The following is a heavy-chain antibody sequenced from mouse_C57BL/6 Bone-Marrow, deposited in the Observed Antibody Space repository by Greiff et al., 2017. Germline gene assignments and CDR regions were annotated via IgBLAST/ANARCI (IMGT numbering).Heavy chain of an antibody. CDR1: GYTFTSYD. V-gene: IGHV1-85*01. Sequence: QVQLQQSGPELVKPGASVKLSCKASGYTFTSYDINWVKQRPGQGLERIGWIYPRDGSTKYNEKFKGKATLTVDTSSSAAYMELHSLKSEDSAVYFCARWASGYGSSYWCAYWGQGTLVTVSA. CDR2: IYPRDGST. J-gene: IGHJ3*01. CDR3: ARWASGYGSSYWCAY. D-gene: IGHD1-1*01.